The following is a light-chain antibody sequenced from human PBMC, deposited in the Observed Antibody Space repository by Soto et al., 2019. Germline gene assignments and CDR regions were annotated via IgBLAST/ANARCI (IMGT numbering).Light chain of an antibody. CDR1: QSVGGSS. Sequence: ETLLTQSPGTLSLSPGERATLSCRASQSVGGSSLAWYQQRPGQAPRLLIYDTSNRATGIPDRFSGSGSGTDFTLTISRLEPEDFAVYYCQQYRNSPRTFGQGTKVEIK. CDR2: DTS. V-gene: IGKV3-20*01. J-gene: IGKJ1*01. CDR3: QQYRNSPRT.